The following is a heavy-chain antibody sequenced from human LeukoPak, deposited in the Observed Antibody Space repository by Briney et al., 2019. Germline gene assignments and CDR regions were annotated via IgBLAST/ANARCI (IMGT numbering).Heavy chain of an antibody. J-gene: IGHJ4*02. V-gene: IGHV4-39*07. CDR2: IYYSGST. CDR1: GGSISSSSYY. D-gene: IGHD3-22*01. CDR3: ARGSYYYDSSGYRFDY. Sequence: SETLSLTCTVSGGSISSSSYYWGWIRQPPGKGLEWIGSIYYSGSTYYNPSLKSRVTISVDTSKNQFSLKLSSVTAADTAVYYCARGSYYYDSSGYRFDYWGQETLVTVSS.